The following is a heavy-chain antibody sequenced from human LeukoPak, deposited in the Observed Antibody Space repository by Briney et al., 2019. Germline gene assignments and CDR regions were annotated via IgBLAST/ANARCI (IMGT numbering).Heavy chain of an antibody. Sequence: SETLSLTCTVSGGSISSSGYYWGWIRQPPGKGLEWIGNINYSGSTYYNPSVKSRVTLSVDVSKNRFSLNLTSVTAADTALYFCARTHFDSLGWFDPWGQGIQVIVSS. V-gene: IGHV4-39*07. D-gene: IGHD3-9*01. CDR3: ARTHFDSLGWFDP. CDR2: INYSGST. J-gene: IGHJ5*02. CDR1: GGSISSSGYY.